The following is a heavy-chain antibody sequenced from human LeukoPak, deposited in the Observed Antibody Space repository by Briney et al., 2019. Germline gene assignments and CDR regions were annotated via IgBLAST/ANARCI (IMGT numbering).Heavy chain of an antibody. Sequence: GGSLRLSCAASGFTFSSYSMNWVRQAPGKGLEWVSSISSSSSYIYYADSVKGRFTISRDNSKNTLYLQMNSLRAEDTAVYYCARDSTETGYYFDYWGQGTLVTVSS. D-gene: IGHD4-11*01. CDR3: ARDSTETGYYFDY. CDR2: ISSSSSYI. V-gene: IGHV3-21*01. J-gene: IGHJ4*02. CDR1: GFTFSSYS.